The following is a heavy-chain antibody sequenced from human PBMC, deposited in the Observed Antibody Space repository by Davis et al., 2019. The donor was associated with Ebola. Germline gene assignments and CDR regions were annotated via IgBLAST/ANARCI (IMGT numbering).Heavy chain of an antibody. CDR3: TLVVVAATPLWFDP. CDR2: IRSKAYGGTT. J-gene: IGHJ5*02. V-gene: IGHV3-49*03. CDR1: GFTFGDYA. Sequence: GESLKISCTASGFTFGDYAMSWFRQTPGKGLEWVGFIRSKAYGGTTEYAASVKGRFTISRDDSKTIAYLQMTSLKTEDTAVYYCTLVVVAATPLWFDPWGQGTLVTVSS. D-gene: IGHD2-15*01.